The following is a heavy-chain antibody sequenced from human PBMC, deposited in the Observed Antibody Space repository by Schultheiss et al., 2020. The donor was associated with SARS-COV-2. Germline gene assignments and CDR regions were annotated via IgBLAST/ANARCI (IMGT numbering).Heavy chain of an antibody. Sequence: SVKVSCKASGGTFSSYAISWVRQAPGQGLEWMGGIIPIFGTANYAQKFQGRVTITADESTSTAYMELSSLRSEDTAVYYCAREIIVATIFDYWGQGTLVTVSS. CDR1: GGTFSSYA. CDR3: AREIIVATIFDY. D-gene: IGHD5-12*01. CDR2: IIPIFGTA. V-gene: IGHV1-69*13. J-gene: IGHJ4*02.